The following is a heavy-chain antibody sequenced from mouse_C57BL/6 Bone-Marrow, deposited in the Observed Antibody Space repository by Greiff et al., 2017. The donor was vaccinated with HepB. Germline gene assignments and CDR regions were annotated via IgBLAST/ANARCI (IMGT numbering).Heavy chain of an antibody. Sequence: QVQLQQSGAELARPGASVKLSCKASGYTFTSYGISWVKQRPGQGLEWIGEIYPRSGNTYYNEKFKGKATLTADKSSSTAYMELRSLTSEDSAVYFCARGTAYGSSHDFYDWGKGTTLTVAS. V-gene: IGHV1-81*01. D-gene: IGHD1-1*01. CDR2: IYPRSGNT. CDR1: GYTFTSYG. CDR3: ARGTAYGSSHDFYD. J-gene: IGHJ2*01.